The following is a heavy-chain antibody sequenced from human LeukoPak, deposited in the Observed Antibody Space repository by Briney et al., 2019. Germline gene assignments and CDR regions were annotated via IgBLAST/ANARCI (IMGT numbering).Heavy chain of an antibody. CDR1: GFTFSSYG. D-gene: IGHD1-26*01. CDR2: IRYDGSNK. V-gene: IGHV3-30*02. Sequence: QPGGSLRLSCAASGFTFSSYGLHWIRQAPGRGLEWVAFIRYDGSNKYYADSVKGRFTISRDNSKNTLYLQMNSLRTEDTAVYYCAKGTVGAYEIDYWGQGTLVTVSS. J-gene: IGHJ4*02. CDR3: AKGTVGAYEIDY.